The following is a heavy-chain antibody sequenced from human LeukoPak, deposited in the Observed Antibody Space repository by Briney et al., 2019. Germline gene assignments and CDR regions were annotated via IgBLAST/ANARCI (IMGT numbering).Heavy chain of an antibody. D-gene: IGHD3-22*01. CDR2: IRYDGSNK. V-gene: IGHV3-30*02. CDR3: ARGYYYDSSGPNIPFDY. J-gene: IGHJ4*02. CDR1: GFTFGSYG. Sequence: GGSLRLSCAASGFTFGSYGMHWVRQAPGKGLEWVAFIRYDGSNKYYADSVKGRFTISRDNSKNTLYLQLNSLRAEDTAVYYCARGYYYDSSGPNIPFDYWGQGTLVTVSS.